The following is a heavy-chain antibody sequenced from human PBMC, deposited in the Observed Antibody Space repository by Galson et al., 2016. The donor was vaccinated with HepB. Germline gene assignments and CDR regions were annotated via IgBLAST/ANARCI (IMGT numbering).Heavy chain of an antibody. CDR2: ICGRCGDM. CDR1: GFTFDKYG. CDR3: PIDPSQWHDLLFGN. J-gene: IGHJ4*02. Sequence: SLRLSCAASGFTFDKYGMTWFRQAPGKGLEWVSTICGRCGDMDYADSVKGRFTISGDDSQNTLYLHMNSLRVEDTAIYYCPIDPSQWHDLLFGNWAQGTLVTVSA. V-gene: IGHV3-23*01. D-gene: IGHD6-19*01.